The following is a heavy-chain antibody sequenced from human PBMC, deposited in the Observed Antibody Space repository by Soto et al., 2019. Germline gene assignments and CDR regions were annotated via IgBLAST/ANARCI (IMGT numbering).Heavy chain of an antibody. CDR1: GGTFSSYA. D-gene: IGHD3-22*01. Sequence: ASVKVSCKASGGTFSSYAISWVRQAPGQGLEWMGGIIPIFGTANYAQKFQGRVTITADESTSTAYMELSSLRSEDTAVYYCARDQYYYDSSGYYYLDYYYYYGMDVWGQGTTVTVSS. J-gene: IGHJ6*02. CDR2: IIPIFGTA. CDR3: ARDQYYYDSSGYYYLDYYYYYGMDV. V-gene: IGHV1-69*13.